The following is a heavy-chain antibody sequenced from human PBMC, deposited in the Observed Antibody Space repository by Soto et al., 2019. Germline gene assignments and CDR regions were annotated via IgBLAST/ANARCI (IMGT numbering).Heavy chain of an antibody. D-gene: IGHD1-7*01. V-gene: IGHV1-46*01. CDR3: ARDWAGTTHSYFLDD. J-gene: IGHJ4*02. CDR2: INPSGGRT. Sequence: ASVKVSCKAFGYTFTTYYIHWVRQAPGQGLEWMGIINPSGGRTNYAQTFQGRVTMTSDTSTSTVYMDLSSLRSEDTAVYYCARDWAGTTHSYFLDDWGQGTLVTVSS. CDR1: GYTFTTYY.